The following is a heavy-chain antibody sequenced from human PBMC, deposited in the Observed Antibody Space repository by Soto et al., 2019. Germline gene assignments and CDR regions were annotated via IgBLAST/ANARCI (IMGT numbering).Heavy chain of an antibody. Sequence: PEPLSLTCSISGGTIGDYCWSWIRQPPGKGLEWLAYIYYTGKTDQNPSLERRVSISLGTSKKQFSLNLRSVTAADTAVYYCVRKNNSAGSFDSWGQGILITFSS. J-gene: IGHJ4*02. CDR3: VRKNNSAGSFDS. V-gene: IGHV4-59*01. CDR1: GGTIGDYC. CDR2: IYYTGKT. D-gene: IGHD6-13*01.